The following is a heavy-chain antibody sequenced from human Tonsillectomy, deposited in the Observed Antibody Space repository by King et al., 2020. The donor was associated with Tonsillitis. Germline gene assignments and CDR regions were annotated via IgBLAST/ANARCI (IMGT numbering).Heavy chain of an antibody. CDR3: AKDATSYYDSRGHYYGVDY. J-gene: IGHJ4*02. V-gene: IGHV3-30*02. CDR2: IRYDGSNE. CDR1: GISFSSYG. Sequence: QLVQSGGGVVQPGGSLRVSCAASGISFSSYGMHWVRQAPGKGLEWVAFIRYDGSNEYYADSVKGRFTISRDNSKNTLFLRMNSLRAEDTAVYYCAKDATSYYDSRGHYYGVDYWGQGTLVTVSS. D-gene: IGHD3-22*01.